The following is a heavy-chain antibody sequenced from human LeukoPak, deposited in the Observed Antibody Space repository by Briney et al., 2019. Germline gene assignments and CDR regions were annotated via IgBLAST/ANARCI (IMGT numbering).Heavy chain of an antibody. Sequence: SGGSLRLSCAASGFTFSSYAMRWVRQAPGRELEWVTAISGSGGSTYYEDSVKGRITTSRDNSKNALYPKMNGLRAEDRVVYYCAKAPRGVCCGGSCYSSHAFDIWGQGTMVTVSS. J-gene: IGHJ3*02. V-gene: IGHV3-23*01. CDR1: GFTFSSYA. D-gene: IGHD2-15*01. CDR2: ISGSGGST. CDR3: AKAPRGVCCGGSCYSSHAFDI.